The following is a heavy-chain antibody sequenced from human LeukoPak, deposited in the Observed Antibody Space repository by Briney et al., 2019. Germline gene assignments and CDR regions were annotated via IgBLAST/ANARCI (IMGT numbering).Heavy chain of an antibody. CDR3: ARDDEYCSSTSCYSWFDP. CDR2: IYTSGST. D-gene: IGHD2-2*01. V-gene: IGHV4-4*07. Sequence: SETLSLTCTVSGGSISSYYWSWIRQPAGKGLEWIGRIYTSGSTNYNPSFKSRVTMSVDTSKNQFSLKLSSVTAADTAVYYCARDDEYCSSTSCYSWFDPWGQGTLVTVSS. CDR1: GGSISSYY. J-gene: IGHJ5*02.